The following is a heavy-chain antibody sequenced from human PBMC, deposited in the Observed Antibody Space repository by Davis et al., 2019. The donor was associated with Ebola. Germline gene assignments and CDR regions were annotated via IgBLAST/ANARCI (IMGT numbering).Heavy chain of an antibody. V-gene: IGHV4-34*01. Sequence: SWVRQSPEKGLEWVGQINYSGSTVYNPSLKSRVSISIDIIKKQIFLKLTSVTAADTAVYYCARVQSYYGSGSYDYWGRGILVTVSS. CDR3: ARVQSYYGSGSYDY. J-gene: IGHJ4*02. D-gene: IGHD3-10*01. CDR2: INYSGST.